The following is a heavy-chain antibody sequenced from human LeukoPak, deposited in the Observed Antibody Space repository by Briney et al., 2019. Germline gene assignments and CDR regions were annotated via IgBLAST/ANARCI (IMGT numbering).Heavy chain of an antibody. CDR3: ALSRWELLPPPNAFDI. CDR1: GYSFTSYW. CDR2: IYPGDSDT. J-gene: IGHJ3*02. Sequence: RPGESLKISCKGSGYSFTSYWIGWVRQMPGKGLEWMGIIYPGDSDTRYSPSFQGQVTISADKSISTAYLQWSSLKASDTAMYYCALSRWELLPPPNAFDIWGQGTMVTVSS. D-gene: IGHD1-26*01. V-gene: IGHV5-51*01.